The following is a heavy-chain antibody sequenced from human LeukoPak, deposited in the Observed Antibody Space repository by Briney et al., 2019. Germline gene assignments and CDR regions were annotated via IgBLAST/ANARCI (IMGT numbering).Heavy chain of an antibody. CDR3: ARWRTGIGAFDI. CDR2: INSDGSST. Sequence: GGSLRLSCAVSGFTFSSYWMHWVRQAPGQGLVWVSLINSDGSSTSYAGSVKGRFTISRDNAMTTLYLQMNSLRAEDTAVYYCARWRTGIGAFDIWGQGTMVTVSS. J-gene: IGHJ3*02. CDR1: GFTFSSYW. D-gene: IGHD1-1*01. V-gene: IGHV3-74*01.